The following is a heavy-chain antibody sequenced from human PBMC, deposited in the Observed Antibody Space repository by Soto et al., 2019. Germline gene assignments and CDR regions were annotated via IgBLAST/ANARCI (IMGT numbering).Heavy chain of an antibody. Sequence: QVQLVESGGGVVQPGRSLRLSCAASGFTFSSYGMHWVRQAPGKGLEWVAVIYYDGSNKYYADSVKGRFTISRVNSKNTLYLQMNSLRAEDTAVFYCARSQYSSSWYPFDYWGQGTLVTVSS. V-gene: IGHV3-33*01. CDR2: IYYDGSNK. CDR1: GFTFSSYG. CDR3: ARSQYSSSWYPFDY. D-gene: IGHD6-13*01. J-gene: IGHJ4*02.